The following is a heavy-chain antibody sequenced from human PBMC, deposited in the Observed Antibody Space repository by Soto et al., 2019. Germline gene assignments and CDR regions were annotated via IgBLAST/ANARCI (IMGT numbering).Heavy chain of an antibody. Sequence: SETLSLTCTVSGASISSGDYFWSWIRQSPGEGLEWIGYIYDSGSSYYNPSLKSRVTMSVDTSKNQFSLKLRSVTAADTAVYYCAREKGYISGPKNFDYWGQGTLVTVSS. J-gene: IGHJ4*02. D-gene: IGHD5-12*01. V-gene: IGHV4-30-4*01. CDR2: IYDSGSS. CDR1: GASISSGDYF. CDR3: AREKGYISGPKNFDY.